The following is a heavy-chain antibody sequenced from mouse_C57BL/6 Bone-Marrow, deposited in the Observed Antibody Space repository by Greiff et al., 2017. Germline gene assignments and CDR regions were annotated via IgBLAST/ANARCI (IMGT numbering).Heavy chain of an antibody. D-gene: IGHD2-13*01. V-gene: IGHV3-6*01. CDR1: GYSITSGYY. CDR3: ARVGEGSRDY. J-gene: IGHJ2*01. Sequence: EVKLQESGPGLVKPSQSLSLTCSVTGYSITSGYYWNWIRQFPGNKLEWMGYISYDGSNNYNPSLKNRISITRDTSKNQFFLKLNSVTTENTATYNSARVGEGSRDYWGQGTTLTDSS. CDR2: ISYDGSN.